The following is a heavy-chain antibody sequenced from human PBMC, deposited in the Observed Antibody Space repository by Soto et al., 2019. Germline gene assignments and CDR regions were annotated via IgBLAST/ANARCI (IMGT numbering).Heavy chain of an antibody. D-gene: IGHD2-15*01. J-gene: IGHJ4*02. CDR3: ARGVVSGRSSLYDY. CDR2: IYHSGST. CDR1: GGSISSGGYS. V-gene: IGHV4-30-2*01. Sequence: QLQLQESGSGLVKPSQTLSLTCAVSGGSISSGGYSWSWIRQPPGKGLEWIGYIYHSGSTYYNPSLKSRVTISVDRSKNQFSLKLSSVTAADTAVYYCARGVVSGRSSLYDYWGQGTLVTVSS.